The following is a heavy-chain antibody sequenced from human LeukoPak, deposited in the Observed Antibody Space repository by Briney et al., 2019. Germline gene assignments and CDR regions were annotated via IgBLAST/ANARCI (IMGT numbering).Heavy chain of an antibody. J-gene: IGHJ2*01. CDR2: IYPADSDT. CDR1: GYRFTANW. CDR3: ARRKDGLLRRYFDV. V-gene: IGHV5-51*01. D-gene: IGHD2-15*01. Sequence: HGESLKISCQASGYRFTANWIAWVRQFPGKGLEWMGTIYPADSDTRYSPAFEGQVSISVDKSISTAYLQWSSLKASDTAMYYCARRKDGLLRRYFDVWGRGTLVAVSS.